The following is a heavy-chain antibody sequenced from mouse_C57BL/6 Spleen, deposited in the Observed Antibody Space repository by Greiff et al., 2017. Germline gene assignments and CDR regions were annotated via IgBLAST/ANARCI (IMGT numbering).Heavy chain of an antibody. J-gene: IGHJ4*01. CDR3: ARWGYAMDY. CDR1: GFTFPDYY. V-gene: IGHV7-3*01. Sequence: EVQVVESGGGLVQPGGSLSLSCAASGFTFPDYYMSWVRQPPGKALEWLGFIRNQANGYTTEYSASVKGRFTISRDNSQSILYLQMNALRAEDSATYYCARWGYAMDYWGQGTSVTVSS. CDR2: IRNQANGYTT.